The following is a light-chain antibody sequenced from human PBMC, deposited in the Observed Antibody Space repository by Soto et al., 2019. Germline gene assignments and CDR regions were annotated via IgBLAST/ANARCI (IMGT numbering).Light chain of an antibody. V-gene: IGKV3-20*01. CDR3: QQYGSYVLT. CDR1: QSVSTRS. CDR2: GAS. J-gene: IGKJ4*01. Sequence: VVMTQSPATLSVSPGERATLSCRASQSVSTRSLAWYQQKPGQAPRLLISGASSRDADIPDRFSGSGSGTDFTLTISRLEPEDFEVYYCQQYGSYVLTFGGGTKVDIK.